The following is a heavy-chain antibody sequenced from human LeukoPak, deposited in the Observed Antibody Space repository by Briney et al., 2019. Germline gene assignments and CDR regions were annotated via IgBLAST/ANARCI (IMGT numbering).Heavy chain of an antibody. CDR2: IIPIFGTA. CDR1: GGTFSSYA. CDR3: ARYRPADDWFDP. Sequence: SVKVSCKASGGTFSSYAISWVRQAPGQGLEWMGGIIPIFGTANYAQKFQGRVTITTDESTSTAYMELSSLRSEDTAVYYCARYRPADDWFDPGGQGTLVTVSS. V-gene: IGHV1-69*05. J-gene: IGHJ5*02.